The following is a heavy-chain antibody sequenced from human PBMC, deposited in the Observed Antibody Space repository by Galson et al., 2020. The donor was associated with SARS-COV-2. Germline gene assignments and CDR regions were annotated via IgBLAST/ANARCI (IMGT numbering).Heavy chain of an antibody. CDR1: AGSISSHY. V-gene: IGHV4-59*11. CDR3: ARVSSMSSGYLGFFDY. J-gene: IGHJ4*02. Sequence: SETLSLTCTVSAGSISSHYWNWLRHPPGKGLEWIGYIHYSGSTNYNPSLRTRVTISVDTSKNQFSLKLNSVTAADSAVYYCARVSSMSSGYLGFFDYWGQGTLVTVSA. D-gene: IGHD3-22*01. CDR2: IHYSGST.